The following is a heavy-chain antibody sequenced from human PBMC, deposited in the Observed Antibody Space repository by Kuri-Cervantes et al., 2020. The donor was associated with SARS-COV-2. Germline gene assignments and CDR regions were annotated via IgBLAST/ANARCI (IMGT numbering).Heavy chain of an antibody. J-gene: IGHJ5*02. CDR2: IVVGSGNT. Sequence: SVKVSCKASGSTFSGSAIQWVRQARGQRLEWIRWIVVGSGNTDYAREFQERVTITRDMSTTTVYMKLSGLRSDDTAMYYCAPFYYRSINNWSDPWGQGTQVTVSS. D-gene: IGHD3-10*01. CDR1: GSTFSGSA. V-gene: IGHV1-58*02. CDR3: APFYYRSINNWSDP.